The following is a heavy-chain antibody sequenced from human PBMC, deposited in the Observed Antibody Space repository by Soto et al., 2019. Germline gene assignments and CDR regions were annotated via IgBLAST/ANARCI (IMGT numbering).Heavy chain of an antibody. CDR1: GGSISSSSYY. J-gene: IGHJ4*02. Sequence: QLQLQESGPGLVKPSETLSLTCTVSGGSISSSSYYWGWIRQPPGKGLEWIGSIYYSGSTYYNPSLKSRVTISVDTSKNQFSLKLSSVTAADTAVYYCARRRGRGRTWFGDKTVPRDYWGQGTLVTVSS. V-gene: IGHV4-39*01. CDR2: IYYSGST. D-gene: IGHD3-10*01. CDR3: ARRRGRGRTWFGDKTVPRDY.